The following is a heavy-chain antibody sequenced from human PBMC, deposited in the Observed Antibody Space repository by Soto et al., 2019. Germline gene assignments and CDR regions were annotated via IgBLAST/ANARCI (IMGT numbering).Heavy chain of an antibody. CDR1: GGSILDYC. D-gene: IGHD3-10*01. J-gene: IGHJ6*02. CDR2: SNHSRST. V-gene: IGHV4-34*01. Sequence: LETLSVTCAVDGGSILDYCWRWISQTPGQGRELIGESNHSRSTKYNRSLNSRVTKSVDTSNHQCSLKLSSVTAADTAVYYCARAATIFLWFGELLPTQGHYGMDVWGQGTTVTVSS. CDR3: ARAATIFLWFGELLPTQGHYGMDV.